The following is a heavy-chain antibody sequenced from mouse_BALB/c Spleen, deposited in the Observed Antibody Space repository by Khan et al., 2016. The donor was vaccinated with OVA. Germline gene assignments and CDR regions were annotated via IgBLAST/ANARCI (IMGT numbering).Heavy chain of an antibody. CDR1: GYSITSDYA. J-gene: IGHJ3*01. CDR3: AMGRTY. V-gene: IGHV3-2*02. Sequence: EVQLQESGPGLVKPSQSLSLTCTVTGYSITSDYAWNWIRQFPGNKLEWMGYISYSGDTSYNPSLKSRISVTRDTSKHQFFLQLNSVTTEDTATYYCAMGRTYWGQGTLVTVSA. D-gene: IGHD2-3*01. CDR2: ISYSGDT.